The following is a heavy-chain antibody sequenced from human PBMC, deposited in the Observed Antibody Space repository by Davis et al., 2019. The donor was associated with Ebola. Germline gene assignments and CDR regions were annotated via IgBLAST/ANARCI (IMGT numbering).Heavy chain of an antibody. CDR2: ISFDGSTK. V-gene: IGHV3-30*04. Sequence: GESLKISCAASGFTFSGYAMHWVRQAPGKGLEWVAVISFDGSTKYYADSVKGRFTISRDNSKNTLYLQITSLRAEDTAVYYCARSGDTSGYFPQYWGQGTLVTVSA. CDR3: ARSGDTSGYFPQY. D-gene: IGHD3-22*01. J-gene: IGHJ4*02. CDR1: GFTFSGYA.